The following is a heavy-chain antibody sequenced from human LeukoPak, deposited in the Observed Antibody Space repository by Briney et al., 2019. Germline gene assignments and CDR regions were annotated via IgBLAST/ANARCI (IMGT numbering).Heavy chain of an antibody. CDR3: ASAQGSSWYYFDY. V-gene: IGHV4-59*01. CDR2: IYYSGST. D-gene: IGHD6-13*01. J-gene: IGHJ4*02. CDR1: GVSISSYY. Sequence: PSETLSLTCTVSGVSISSYYWSWIRQPPGKGLEWIGYIYYSGSTNYNPSLKSRATISVDTSKNQFSLKLSSVTAADTAVYYCASAQGSSWYYFDYWGQGTLVTVSS.